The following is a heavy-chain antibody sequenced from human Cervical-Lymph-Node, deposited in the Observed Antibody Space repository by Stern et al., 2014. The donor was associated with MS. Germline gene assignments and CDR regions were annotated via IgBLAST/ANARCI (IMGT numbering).Heavy chain of an antibody. Sequence: QVQLGQSGGGVVQPGRSLRLSCAASGFTFSRSGMHWVRQAPGKGLEWLASIWADGSNRYYADSVKGRFTISRDNSKNTLYLQMNSLRAEDTAVYYCAREGGNTAEYFQHWGQGTLVTVSS. V-gene: IGHV3-33*01. CDR3: AREGGNTAEYFQH. CDR1: GFTFSRSG. D-gene: IGHD4-23*01. J-gene: IGHJ1*01. CDR2: IWADGSNR.